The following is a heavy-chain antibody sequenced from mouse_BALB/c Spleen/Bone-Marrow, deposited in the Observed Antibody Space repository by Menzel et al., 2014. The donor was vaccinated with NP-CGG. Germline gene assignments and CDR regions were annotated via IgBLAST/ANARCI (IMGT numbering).Heavy chain of an antibody. V-gene: IGHV14-3*02. CDR1: GFNIKDTY. J-gene: IGHJ4*01. CDR3: ARYYYGSSYAMDY. D-gene: IGHD1-1*01. Sequence: EVQLQQSGAELVKPGASVKLSCTASGFNIKDTYMHWVKQRPEQGLEWIGRIDPANGNTKYDPMFQGKATITADTSSNTAYLQLSSLTSEDTAVYYCARYYYGSSYAMDYWGQGTSVTVSS. CDR2: IDPANGNT.